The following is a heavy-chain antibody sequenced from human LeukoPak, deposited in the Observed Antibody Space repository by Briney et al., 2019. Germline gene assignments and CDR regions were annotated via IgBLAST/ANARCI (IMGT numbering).Heavy chain of an antibody. J-gene: IGHJ5*02. CDR3: ARVAPYYYDSSGRPYNWFDP. Sequence: ASVKVSCKASGYTFTSYGISWVRQAPGQGLEWMGWISAYNGNTNYAQKLQGRVTMTTDTSTSTAYMELRSLRSDDTAVYYCARVAPYYYDSSGRPYNWFDPWGQGTLVTVSS. CDR2: ISAYNGNT. D-gene: IGHD3-22*01. V-gene: IGHV1-18*01. CDR1: GYTFTSYG.